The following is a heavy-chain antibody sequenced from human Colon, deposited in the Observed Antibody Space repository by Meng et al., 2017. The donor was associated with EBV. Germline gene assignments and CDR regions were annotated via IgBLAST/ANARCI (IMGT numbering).Heavy chain of an antibody. CDR2: INHVGST. Sequence: QLQQWGAGLLKPSETLSLTCTVYGGSFSDSYWTWIRQPPGKGLEWIGEINHVGSTTYNPSLKSRVTISVDTSKNQFSLKLSSVTAADAAVYYCASSDCSGGTCYLDCWGQGTLDTVSS. CDR1: GGSFSDSY. J-gene: IGHJ4*02. D-gene: IGHD2-15*01. V-gene: IGHV4-34*01. CDR3: ASSDCSGGTCYLDC.